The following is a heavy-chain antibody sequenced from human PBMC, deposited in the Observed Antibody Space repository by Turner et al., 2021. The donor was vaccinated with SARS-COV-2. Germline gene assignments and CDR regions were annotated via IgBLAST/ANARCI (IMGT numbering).Heavy chain of an antibody. CDR2: IWYDGSNK. D-gene: IGHD6-13*01. J-gene: IGHJ4*02. CDR1: GFTFSSYD. V-gene: IGHV3-33*01. Sequence: QVQLVESGGGVVQPGRSLRLPCAASGFTFSSYDMHWVRQAPGKGLEWVAVIWYDGSNKYYADSVKGRFTISRDNSKNTLYLQMNSLRAEDTAVYYCARQTDSSTWQTYYFDYWGQGILVSVSS. CDR3: ARQTDSSTWQTYYFDY.